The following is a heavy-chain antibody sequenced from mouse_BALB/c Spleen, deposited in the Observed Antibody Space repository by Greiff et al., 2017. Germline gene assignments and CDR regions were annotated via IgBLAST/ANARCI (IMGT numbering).Heavy chain of an antibody. CDR1: GFTFSDFY. CDR3: ARDASSWDQAWFAY. J-gene: IGHJ3*01. D-gene: IGHD4-1*01. CDR2: SRNKANDYTT. V-gene: IGHV7-1*02. Sequence: EVKVVESGGGLVQPGGSLRLSCATSGFTFSDFYMEWVRQPPGKRLEWIAASRNKANDYTTEYSASVKGRFIVSRDTSQSILYLQMNALRAEDTAIYYCARDASSWDQAWFAYWGQGTLVTVSA.